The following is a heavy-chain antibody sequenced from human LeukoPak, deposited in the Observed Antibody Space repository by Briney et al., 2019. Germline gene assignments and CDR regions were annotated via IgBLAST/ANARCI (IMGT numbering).Heavy chain of an antibody. CDR3: AREGATRGYYYYYGMDV. Sequence: GGSLRLSCAASGFTFSRYSMNWVRQAPGKGLEWVSSISSSSSYIYYADSVKGRFTISRDNAKNSLYLQMNSLRAEDTAVYYCAREGATRGYYYYYGMDVWGQGTTVTVSS. D-gene: IGHD1-26*01. CDR1: GFTFSRYS. V-gene: IGHV3-21*01. CDR2: ISSSSSYI. J-gene: IGHJ6*02.